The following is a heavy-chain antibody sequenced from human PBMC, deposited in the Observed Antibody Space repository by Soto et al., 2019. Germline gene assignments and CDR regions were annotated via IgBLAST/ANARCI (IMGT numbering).Heavy chain of an antibody. Sequence: SVKFSCKASGGTFSSYAIIWLRQAPGQGLEWMGGIIPIFGTANYAQKFQGRVTITADESTSTAYMELSSLRSEDTALYYCASIRSITMIVGNDAFDIWGQGTMVTVSS. V-gene: IGHV1-69*13. CDR2: IIPIFGTA. D-gene: IGHD3-22*01. J-gene: IGHJ3*02. CDR1: GGTFSSYA. CDR3: ASIRSITMIVGNDAFDI.